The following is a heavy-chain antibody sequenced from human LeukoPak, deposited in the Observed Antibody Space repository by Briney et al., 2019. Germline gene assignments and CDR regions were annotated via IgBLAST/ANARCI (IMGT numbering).Heavy chain of an antibody. V-gene: IGHV3-74*01. CDR2: ITSGGGST. CDR3: TRVRVGGTDRWFDP. Sequence: GGPLRLFCAASGFTFSRYWMQCVREAPGKGLVWVSRITSGGGSTSYADSVKGRFTISRDNAKNTLYLQMNSLRAEDTAVYYCTRVRVGGTDRWFDPWGQGTLVTVSS. J-gene: IGHJ5*02. CDR1: GFTFSRYW. D-gene: IGHD4-23*01.